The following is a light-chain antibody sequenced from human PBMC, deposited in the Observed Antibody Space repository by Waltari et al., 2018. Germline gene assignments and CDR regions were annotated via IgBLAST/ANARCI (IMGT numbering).Light chain of an antibody. CDR1: QTLLDSEDGNTY. CDR2: AVS. J-gene: IGKJ3*01. Sequence: DIVMTQTPLSLPVTLGEPASISCRSSQTLLDSEDGNTYLEWYLQKPGQSPKLLIYAVSNRASGVPDRFSGSGSHTDFTLKISRVEAEDVGVYSCMQALEFPFTFGPGTKLDIK. V-gene: IGKV2-40*01. CDR3: MQALEFPFT.